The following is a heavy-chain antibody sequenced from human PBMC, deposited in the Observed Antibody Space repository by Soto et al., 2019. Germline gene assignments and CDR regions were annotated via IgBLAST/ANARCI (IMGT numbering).Heavy chain of an antibody. CDR2: IYYSGTT. J-gene: IGHJ4*02. CDR1: GDSISSGDYY. D-gene: IGHD2-8*01. Sequence: SETLSLTCTVSGDSISSGDYYWSWVRQSPGKGLEWIGCIYYSGTTYYNPSLETRLTMSVDTSKNQFSLRLSSVTAADTAMYFCARDCMRYRRSPGPIEYWGQGTLVNVSS. CDR3: ARDCMRYRRSPGPIEY. V-gene: IGHV4-30-4*01.